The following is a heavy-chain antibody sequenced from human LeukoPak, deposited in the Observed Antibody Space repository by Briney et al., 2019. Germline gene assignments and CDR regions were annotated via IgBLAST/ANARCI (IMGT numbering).Heavy chain of an antibody. J-gene: IGHJ4*02. CDR2: IRYDGSNK. Sequence: GGSLRLSCAASGFTFSSYGMHWVRQAPGKGLEWVAFIRYDGSNKYYADSVKGRFTISRDNSKNTLYLQMNSLRAEDTAVYYCAKDAVRKGSEQQLVGDYWGQGTLVTVSS. CDR1: GFTFSSYG. V-gene: IGHV3-30*02. CDR3: AKDAVRKGSEQQLVGDY. D-gene: IGHD6-13*01.